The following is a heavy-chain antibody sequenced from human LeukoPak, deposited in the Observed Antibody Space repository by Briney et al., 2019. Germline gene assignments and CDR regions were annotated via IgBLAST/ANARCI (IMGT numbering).Heavy chain of an antibody. Sequence: GGSLRLSCAASGFTFSSYAMSWVRQAPGKGLKWVSAISGSGGSTYYADSVKGRFTISRDNSKNTLYLQMNSLRAEDTAVYYCAKDPYDYVWGSYPNWFDPWGQGTLVTVSS. D-gene: IGHD3-16*02. J-gene: IGHJ5*02. CDR3: AKDPYDYVWGSYPNWFDP. CDR2: ISGSGGST. V-gene: IGHV3-23*01. CDR1: GFTFSSYA.